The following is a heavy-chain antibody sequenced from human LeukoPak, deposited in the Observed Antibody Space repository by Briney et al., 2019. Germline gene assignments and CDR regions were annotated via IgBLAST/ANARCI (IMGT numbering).Heavy chain of an antibody. J-gene: IGHJ4*02. Sequence: PSETLSLTCAVSDYSISSAYYWGWIRQPPGKGLEWIGSIYHSGSTDYNPSLKSRVTISVDTSKNQLPLKLRSVTAADTAVYYCARDQAYCGGDCYFDFWGQGTLVTVSS. D-gene: IGHD2-21*02. CDR3: ARDQAYCGGDCYFDF. CDR1: DYSISSAYY. CDR2: IYHSGST. V-gene: IGHV4-38-2*02.